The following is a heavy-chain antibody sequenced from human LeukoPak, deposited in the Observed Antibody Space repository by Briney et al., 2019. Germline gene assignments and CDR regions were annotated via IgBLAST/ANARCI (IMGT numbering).Heavy chain of an antibody. J-gene: IGHJ4*02. CDR3: ARVAAGY. CDR1: GGSFSGYY. CDR2: INHSGST. V-gene: IGHV4-34*01. Sequence: SETLSLTCAVYGGSFSGYYWSWIRQPPGKGLEWIGEINHSGSTNYNPSLKSRVTISVDTSKNQFSLKLSSVTAADTAVYYCARVAAGYWGQGTLVTVSS. D-gene: IGHD6-25*01.